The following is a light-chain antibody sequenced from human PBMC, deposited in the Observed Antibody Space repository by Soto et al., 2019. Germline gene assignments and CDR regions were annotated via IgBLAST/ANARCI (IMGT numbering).Light chain of an antibody. CDR2: AAS. J-gene: IGKJ1*01. Sequence: IQMTQSPCSLSASVGDRGTVTSRARQSISININWAQYQQRQAPTLLIYAASTLHSGVPSRFSGSGSGTDFALTISSLQLEDFAIYDCQESYSRTRWMFGQGTKVDIK. CDR1: QSISIN. CDR3: QESYSRTRWM. V-gene: IGKV1-39*01.